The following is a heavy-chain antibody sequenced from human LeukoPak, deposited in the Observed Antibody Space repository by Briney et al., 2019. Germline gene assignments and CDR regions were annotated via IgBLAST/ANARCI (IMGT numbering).Heavy chain of an antibody. CDR3: ARDYDSSGYFGY. D-gene: IGHD3-22*01. V-gene: IGHV4-59*01. CDR2: IYYSGST. Sequence: SETLSLTCTVSGGSISSYYWSWIRQPPGKGLEWIEYIYYSGSTNYNPSLKSRVTISVDTSKNQFSLKLSSVTAADTAVYYCARDYDSSGYFGYWGQGTLVTVSS. J-gene: IGHJ4*02. CDR1: GGSISSYY.